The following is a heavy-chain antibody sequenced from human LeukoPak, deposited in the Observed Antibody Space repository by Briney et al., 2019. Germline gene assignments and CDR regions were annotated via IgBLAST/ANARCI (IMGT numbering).Heavy chain of an antibody. V-gene: IGHV1-69*13. CDR1: GGTFSSYA. D-gene: IGHD2-2*01. CDR2: IIPIFGTA. CDR3: ARSPYCSSTSCYRWFDP. Sequence: SVKVSCKASGGTFSSYAISWVRQAPGQGLDWMGGIIPIFGTANYAQKFQGRVTITADESTSTAYMEVRSLRSEDTAVYYCARSPYCSSTSCYRWFDPWGQGTLVTVSS. J-gene: IGHJ5*02.